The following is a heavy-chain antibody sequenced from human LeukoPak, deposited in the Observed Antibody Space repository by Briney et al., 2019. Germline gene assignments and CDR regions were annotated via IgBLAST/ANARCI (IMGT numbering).Heavy chain of an antibody. V-gene: IGHV3-21*04. CDR1: GFTFSSYS. J-gene: IGHJ5*02. CDR3: AKGDGVVPAATFDP. Sequence: KPGGSLRLSCAASGFTFSSYSMNWVRQAPGKGLEWVSSISSSSSYIYYADSVKGRFTISRDNAKNSLYLQMNSLRAEDTAVYYCAKGDGVVPAATFDPWGQGTLVTVSS. D-gene: IGHD2-2*01. CDR2: ISSSSSYI.